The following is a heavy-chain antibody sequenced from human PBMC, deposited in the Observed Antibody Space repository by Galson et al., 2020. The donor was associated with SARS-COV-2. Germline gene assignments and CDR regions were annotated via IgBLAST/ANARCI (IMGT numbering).Heavy chain of an antibody. CDR1: GFTFSSYA. CDR3: ARDQSDCSGGSCYRLYYYYGMDV. Sequence: GGSLRLSCAASGFTFSSYAMHWVRQAPGKGLEWVAVISYDGSNKYYADSVKGRFTISRYNSKNTLYLQMNSLRAEDTAVYYCARDQSDCSGGSCYRLYYYYGMDVWGQGTTVTVSS. CDR2: ISYDGSNK. V-gene: IGHV3-30*04. J-gene: IGHJ6*02. D-gene: IGHD2-15*01.